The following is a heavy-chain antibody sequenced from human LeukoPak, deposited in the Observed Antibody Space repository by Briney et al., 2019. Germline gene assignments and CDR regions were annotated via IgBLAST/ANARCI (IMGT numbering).Heavy chain of an antibody. D-gene: IGHD3-10*01. Sequence: KPSETLSLTCAVYGGSFSGYYWSWIRQPPGKGLEWIGEINHSGSTNYNPSLKSRVTISVDTSKNQFSLKLSSVTAADTAVYYCARAITNDPFDPWGQGTLVTVSS. CDR2: INHSGST. CDR3: ARAITNDPFDP. CDR1: GGSFSGYY. J-gene: IGHJ5*02. V-gene: IGHV4-34*01.